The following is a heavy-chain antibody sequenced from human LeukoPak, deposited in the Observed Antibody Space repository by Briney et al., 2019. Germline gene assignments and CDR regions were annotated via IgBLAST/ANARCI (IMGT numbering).Heavy chain of an antibody. CDR2: INSDGSDT. J-gene: IGHJ4*02. D-gene: IGHD5-24*01. Sequence: PGGSLRLACAASGFTFSSYWMHWVRRGPGKGLVWVSRINSDGSDTRHADSVNGRFTISRDNAKNMVFLEMNNLRAEDTAVYYCARDRDGPDYWGQGTLVTVSS. CDR3: ARDRDGPDY. V-gene: IGHV3-74*01. CDR1: GFTFSSYW.